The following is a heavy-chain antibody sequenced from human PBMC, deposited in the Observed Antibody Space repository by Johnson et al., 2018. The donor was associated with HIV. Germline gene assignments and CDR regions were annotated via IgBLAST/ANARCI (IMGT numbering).Heavy chain of an antibody. D-gene: IGHD3-16*01. CDR1: GFTFSSYA. CDR3: AREGDGCAFDI. Sequence: VQLVESGGGLVQPGGSLRLSCAASGFTFSSYAMDWVRQTPGKGLAWVSGISWNSGSIGYADSVKGRFTISRDNAKNSLYLQMNSLRAEDTALYYCAREGDGCAFDIWGQGTMVTVSS. V-gene: IGHV3-9*01. CDR2: ISWNSGSI. J-gene: IGHJ3*02.